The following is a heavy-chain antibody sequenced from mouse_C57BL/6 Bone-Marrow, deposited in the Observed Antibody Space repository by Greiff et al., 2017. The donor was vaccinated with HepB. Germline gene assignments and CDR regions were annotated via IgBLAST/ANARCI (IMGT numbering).Heavy chain of an antibody. CDR2: ISNLAYSI. V-gene: IGHV5-15*01. Sequence: EVKVVESGGGLVQPGGSLKLSCAASGFTFSDYGMAWVRQAPRKGPEWVAFISNLAYSIYYADTVTGRFTISRENAKNTLYLEMSSLRSEDTAMYYCARSHYGSSPAWFAYWGQGTLVTVSA. J-gene: IGHJ3*01. CDR3: ARSHYGSSPAWFAY. CDR1: GFTFSDYG. D-gene: IGHD1-1*01.